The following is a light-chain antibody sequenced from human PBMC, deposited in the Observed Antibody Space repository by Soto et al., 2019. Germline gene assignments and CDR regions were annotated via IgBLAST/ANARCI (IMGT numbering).Light chain of an antibody. CDR3: SSYTNSSPFV. Sequence: QSALTQPRSVSGSPGQSVTISRTGTSSDVGGYNYVSWYQQHPGKAPKLMIYDVSNWPSGVSNRFSGSKSGNTASLTISGLQAEDEADYYCSSYTNSSPFVFGTGTKVTVL. CDR2: DVS. V-gene: IGLV2-14*01. CDR1: SSDVGGYNY. J-gene: IGLJ1*01.